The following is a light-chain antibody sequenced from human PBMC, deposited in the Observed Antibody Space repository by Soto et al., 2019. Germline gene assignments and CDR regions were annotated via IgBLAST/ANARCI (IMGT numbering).Light chain of an antibody. Sequence: ELVFTHAPATLSLSPGERATLSCRASQSVSSYLAWYQQKPGQAPRLLIYDASNRATGIPARFSGSGSGTDFTLTISSLEPEDFAVYYCQQRSNWPLTFGQGTRLEIK. J-gene: IGKJ5*01. CDR2: DAS. CDR3: QQRSNWPLT. CDR1: QSVSSY. V-gene: IGKV3-11*01.